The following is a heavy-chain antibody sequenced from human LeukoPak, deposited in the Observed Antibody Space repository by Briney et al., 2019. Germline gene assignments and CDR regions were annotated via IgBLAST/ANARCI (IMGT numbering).Heavy chain of an antibody. CDR3: AREKYTYGRGFYFDY. CDR2: ISAYTGKT. CDR1: GYTFSNYS. D-gene: IGHD5-18*01. J-gene: IGHJ4*02. V-gene: IGHV1-18*01. Sequence: ASVKVSCKASGYTFSNYSISWVRQAPGQGLEWVGWISAYTGKTNCAQKVQGRVTMTTDTSTSTAYMDLRSLRSDDTAVYYCAREKYTYGRGFYFDYWGQGTLVTVSS.